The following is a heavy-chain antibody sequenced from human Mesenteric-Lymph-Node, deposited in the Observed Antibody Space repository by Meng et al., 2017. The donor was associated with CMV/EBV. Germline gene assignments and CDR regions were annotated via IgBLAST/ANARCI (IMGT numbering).Heavy chain of an antibody. CDR3: AKDWSYNWYLFDY. Sequence: GESLKISCAASGFTFSNYGMHWVRQAPGKGLEWVAFIRYDGSNKYYAESVKGRFTISRDNSKNTLYLQMNSLRAEDMAVYYCAKDWSYNWYLFDYWGQGTLVTVSS. CDR2: IRYDGSNK. D-gene: IGHD1-1*01. J-gene: IGHJ4*02. CDR1: GFTFSNYG. V-gene: IGHV3-30*02.